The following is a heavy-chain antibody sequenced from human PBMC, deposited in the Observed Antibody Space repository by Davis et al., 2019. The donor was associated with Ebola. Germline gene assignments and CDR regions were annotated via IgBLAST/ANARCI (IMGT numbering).Heavy chain of an antibody. CDR1: GGTFSSYA. V-gene: IGHV1-69*13. J-gene: IGHJ4*02. Sequence: AASVKVSCKASGGTFSSYAISWVRQAPGQGLEWMGGIIPIFGTANYAQKFQGRVTITADESTSTAYMELSSLRSEDTAVYYCARGYCSSTSCPRRYWGQGTLVTVSS. CDR2: IIPIFGTA. D-gene: IGHD2-2*01. CDR3: ARGYCSSTSCPRRY.